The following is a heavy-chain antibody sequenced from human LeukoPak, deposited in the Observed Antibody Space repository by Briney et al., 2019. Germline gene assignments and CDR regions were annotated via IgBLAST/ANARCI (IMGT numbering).Heavy chain of an antibody. V-gene: IGHV4-39*01. Sequence: SETLSLTRTVSVGSLSSSSYYWGSIRHPPGKGLEWIGSTYFSGSTSYNPSLKSRVTISVDTSKNQCSRKLTSLTAAATAVYYCARLGVVVVAATRSYYFDFCGQGTLVTVSS. CDR1: VGSLSSSSYY. D-gene: IGHD2-15*01. CDR2: TYFSGST. J-gene: IGHJ4*02. CDR3: ARLGVVVVAATRSYYFDF.